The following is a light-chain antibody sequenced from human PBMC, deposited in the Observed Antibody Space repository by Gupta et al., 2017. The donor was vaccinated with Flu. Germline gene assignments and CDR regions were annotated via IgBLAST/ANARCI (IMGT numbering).Light chain of an antibody. J-gene: IGKJ3*01. Sequence: LSPCERATLSCRATQSVSSSYLAWYQQKPGQAPRLLIYGASSRATGIPDRFSGSGSGTEFTLTISRLEPEDFAVYYCQQYGSSPRTFGRGTKVDIK. CDR3: QQYGSSPRT. V-gene: IGKV3-20*01. CDR2: GAS. CDR1: QSVSSSY.